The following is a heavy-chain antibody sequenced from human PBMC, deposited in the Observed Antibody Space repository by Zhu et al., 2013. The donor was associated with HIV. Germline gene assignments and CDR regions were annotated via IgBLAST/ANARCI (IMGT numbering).Heavy chain of an antibody. CDR2: IYYSGST. CDR1: GGSISSGDYY. J-gene: IGHJ2*01. Sequence: QVQLQESGPGLVKPSQTLPLTCTVSGGSISSGDYYWSWIRQPPGKGLEWIGYIYYSGSTNYNPSLKSRVTISVDKSKNQFSLKLSSVTAADTAVYYCARKNYYDSSGSIARRHFDLWGLAPWSLSPQ. D-gene: IGHD3-22*01. CDR3: ARKNYYDSSGSIARRHFDL. V-gene: IGHV4-30-4*01.